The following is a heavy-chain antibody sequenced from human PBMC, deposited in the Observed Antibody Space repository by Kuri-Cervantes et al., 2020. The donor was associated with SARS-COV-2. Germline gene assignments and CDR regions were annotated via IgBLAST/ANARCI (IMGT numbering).Heavy chain of an antibody. Sequence: ESLKISCTVSGGSISSSSYYWGWIRQPPGKGLEWIGSIYYSGSTYYNPSLKSRVTISVDTSKNQFSLKLSSVTAADTAVYYCARHLITIFGVVIGLNWFDPWGQGTLVTVSS. D-gene: IGHD3-3*01. J-gene: IGHJ5*02. CDR2: IYYSGST. CDR3: ARHLITIFGVVIGLNWFDP. V-gene: IGHV4-39*01. CDR1: GGSISSSSYY.